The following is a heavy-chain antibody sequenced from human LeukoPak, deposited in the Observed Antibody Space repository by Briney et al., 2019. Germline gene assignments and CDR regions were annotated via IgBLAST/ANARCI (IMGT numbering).Heavy chain of an antibody. CDR2: ITDSGGDT. CDR3: AKGSRGSRPYYFDF. Sequence: PGGSLRLSCAASGFSFNNYAMSWVRQAPGKGLEWVSAITDSGGDTYHADSVKGRFTISRDNSKNTVYLQMNNLRVEDTAVYYCAKGSRGSRPYYFDFWGQEILVTVSS. D-gene: IGHD3-10*01. J-gene: IGHJ4*02. CDR1: GFSFNNYA. V-gene: IGHV3-23*01.